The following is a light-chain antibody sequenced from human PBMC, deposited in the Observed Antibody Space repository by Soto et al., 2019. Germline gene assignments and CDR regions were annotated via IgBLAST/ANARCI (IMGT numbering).Light chain of an antibody. Sequence: DIQVTQSPSSLSASVGDRVTITCRASRGISNYLAWYQQKPGKVPKLLIYGASTLQSGVPSRFSGSGSGTDFTLTISSLQPEDVATYYCQKYNSASPTFGGGTKVEIK. CDR1: RGISNY. CDR3: QKYNSASPT. V-gene: IGKV1-27*01. J-gene: IGKJ4*01. CDR2: GAS.